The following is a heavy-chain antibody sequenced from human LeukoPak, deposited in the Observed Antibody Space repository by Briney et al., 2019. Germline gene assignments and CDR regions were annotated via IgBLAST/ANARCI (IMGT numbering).Heavy chain of an antibody. D-gene: IGHD3-16*01. CDR3: ARGPRVLFGHGYVY. CDR1: GYTFTSYD. J-gene: IGHJ4*02. V-gene: IGHV1-8*01. CDR2: MNPNSGNT. Sequence: ASVKVSCKASGYTFTSYDINWVRQATGQGLEWMGWMNPNSGNTGYAQKFQGRVTMTRNTSISTAYMELSSLRSEDTAVYYCARGPRVLFGHGYVYWGQGTLVTVSS.